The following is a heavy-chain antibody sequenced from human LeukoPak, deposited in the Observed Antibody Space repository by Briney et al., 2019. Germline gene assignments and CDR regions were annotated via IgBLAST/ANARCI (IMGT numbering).Heavy chain of an antibody. CDR1: GDSISSYY. D-gene: IGHD4-17*01. J-gene: IGHJ4*02. Sequence: SETLSLTCTVSGDSISSYYWSWIRQPPGKGLEWIGYIYYSGSTNYNPSLKSRVTISVDTSKNQFSLKLSSVTAADTAVYYCARGGGDELDYWGQGTLVTVSS. CDR3: ARGGGDELDY. V-gene: IGHV4-59*01. CDR2: IYYSGST.